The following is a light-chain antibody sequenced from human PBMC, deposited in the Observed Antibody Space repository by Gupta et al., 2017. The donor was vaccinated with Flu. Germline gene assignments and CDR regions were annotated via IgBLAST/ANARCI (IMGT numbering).Light chain of an antibody. CDR2: DDV. CDR1: NLGSKS. Sequence: SYVLTQPPSVSMPPGQTARIPCGGDNLGSKSVHWYQQRPGQAPVLVVYDDVDRPSGIPARFSGSNSGSTATLTISGVEAGDEADYYCQVWDINTNHWVFGGGTKLTVL. V-gene: IGLV3-21*02. CDR3: QVWDINTNHWV. J-gene: IGLJ3*02.